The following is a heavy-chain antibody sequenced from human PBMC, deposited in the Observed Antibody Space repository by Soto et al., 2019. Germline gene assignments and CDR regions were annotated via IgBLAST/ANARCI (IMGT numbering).Heavy chain of an antibody. D-gene: IGHD2-8*01. CDR1: GFTVSSYG. CDR2: IWYDGSNK. Sequence: VGSLRLSCAASGFTVSSYGMPGVRQAPGKGLEWVAVIWYDGSNKYYADSVKGRFTISRDNSKNTLYLQMNSLRAEDTAVYYCARDGNGFSSLYYFDYCGQGTLVTVSS. CDR3: ARDGNGFSSLYYFDY. V-gene: IGHV3-33*01. J-gene: IGHJ4*02.